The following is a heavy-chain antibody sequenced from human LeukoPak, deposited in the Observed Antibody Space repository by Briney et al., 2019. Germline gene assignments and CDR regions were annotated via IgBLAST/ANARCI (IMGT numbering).Heavy chain of an antibody. D-gene: IGHD3-22*01. CDR2: IYYGGST. J-gene: IGHJ3*02. Sequence: PSETLSLTCSVSGGSISSGGYYWSWIRQHPGKGLEWIGYIYYGGSTYYNPSLKSRVIISVDASKNQFSLKVTSVIAADTAVYYCVRVFYYDSHGYSSDAFDIWGQGTMVTVSS. CDR1: GGSISSGGYY. CDR3: VRVFYYDSHGYSSDAFDI. V-gene: IGHV4-31*03.